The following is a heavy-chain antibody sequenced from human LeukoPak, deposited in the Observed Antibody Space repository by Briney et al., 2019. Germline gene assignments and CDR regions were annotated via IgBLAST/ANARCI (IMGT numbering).Heavy chain of an antibody. V-gene: IGHV4-61*01. CDR1: GGSVSSGSYY. CDR3: AIDRWFGA. D-gene: IGHD3-10*01. J-gene: IGHJ4*02. CDR2: IYYSGST. Sequence: SETLSLTCTVSGGSVSSGSYYWSWIRQPPGKGLEWIGYIYYSGSTNYNPSLKSRVTISVDTSKNQFSLKLSSVTAADTAVYYCAIDRWFGAWGQGTLVTVSS.